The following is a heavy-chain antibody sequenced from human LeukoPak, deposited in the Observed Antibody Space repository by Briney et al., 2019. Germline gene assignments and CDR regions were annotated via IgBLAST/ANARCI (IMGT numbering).Heavy chain of an antibody. D-gene: IGHD4-17*01. Sequence: SQTLSLTCTVSGGSISSGGYYWSRIRQHPGKGLEWIGYIYYSGSTYYNPSLKSRVTISVDTSKNQFSLQLSSVTAADTAVYYCARLPDYGDFDYWGQGTLVTVSS. CDR3: ARLPDYGDFDY. J-gene: IGHJ4*02. V-gene: IGHV4-31*03. CDR1: GGSISSGGYY. CDR2: IYYSGST.